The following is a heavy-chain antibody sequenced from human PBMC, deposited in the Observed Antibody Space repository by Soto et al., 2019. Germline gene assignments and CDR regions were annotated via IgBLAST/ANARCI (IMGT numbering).Heavy chain of an antibody. V-gene: IGHV3-30-3*01. CDR3: ARVRRGY. CDR2: ISDDGSNK. CDR1: GFTFSSYT. J-gene: IGHJ4*02. Sequence: QVQLVESGGGVVRPGTSLRLSCAASGFTFSSYTFHWVRQAPGKGLEWVAVISDDGSNKYYADSVKGRFTISRDNSKNTLYLQVNSLRAEDTAVYYCARVRRGYWGRGTLVTVSA.